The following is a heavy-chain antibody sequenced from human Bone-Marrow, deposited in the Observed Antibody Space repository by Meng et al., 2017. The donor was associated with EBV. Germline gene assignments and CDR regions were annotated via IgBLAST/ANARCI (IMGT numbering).Heavy chain of an antibody. CDR1: GGPFRSDA. CDR2: LIPMSGAP. V-gene: IGHV1-69*01. CDR3: ASESGRGFTPDY. J-gene: IGHJ4*02. D-gene: IGHD3-10*01. Sequence: HVHMEQSGAEVKMPGSAVKISCKTSGGPFRSDAVSWVRQGPGQGLEWLGGLIPMSGAPHYAQKFQGRVTITADESTSTHYMDLSNLRSDDTAMYYCASESGRGFTPDYWGQGTLVTVSS.